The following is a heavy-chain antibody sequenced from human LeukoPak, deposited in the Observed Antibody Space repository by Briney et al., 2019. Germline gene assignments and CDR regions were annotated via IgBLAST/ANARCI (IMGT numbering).Heavy chain of an antibody. Sequence: GGSLRLSCTGSGFIFSNFWMGWARQGPGKGLQWVASINRDGSEKHPVDSVKGRFTISRDNAKNSVYLQMNGLTVEDTAVYYCVRDVDIWGQGTLVTVSP. V-gene: IGHV3-7*01. D-gene: IGHD5-24*01. J-gene: IGHJ4*02. CDR1: GFIFSNFW. CDR2: INRDGSEK. CDR3: VRDVDI.